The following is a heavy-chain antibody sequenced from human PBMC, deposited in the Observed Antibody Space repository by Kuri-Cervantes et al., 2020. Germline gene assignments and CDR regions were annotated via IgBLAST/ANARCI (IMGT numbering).Heavy chain of an antibody. CDR2: INPNSGGT. J-gene: IGHJ4*02. Sequence: GESLKISCKASGYTFTGYYMHWVRQAPGQGLEWMGWINPNSGGTNYAQKFQGRVIMTRDTSISTAYMELSRLRSDDTAVYYCARGQVGAGGFDYWGQGTLVTVSS. CDR1: GYTFTGYY. V-gene: IGHV1-2*02. CDR3: ARGQVGAGGFDY. D-gene: IGHD1-26*01.